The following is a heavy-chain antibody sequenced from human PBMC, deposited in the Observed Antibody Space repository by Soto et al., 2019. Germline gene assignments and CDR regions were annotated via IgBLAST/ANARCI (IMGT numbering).Heavy chain of an antibody. Sequence: QVQLVQSGAEVKKPGSSVKVSCKASGGTFSSYAISWVRQAPGQGLEWMGGIIPIFGTANYAQKFQGRVTIHADESPSTAYMELSSLRSEDTAGYYCAAGRSSSSAYYYGMDVWGQGTTVPLS. CDR2: IIPIFGTA. D-gene: IGHD6-6*01. CDR3: AAGRSSSSAYYYGMDV. CDR1: GGTFSSYA. J-gene: IGHJ6*02. V-gene: IGHV1-69*01.